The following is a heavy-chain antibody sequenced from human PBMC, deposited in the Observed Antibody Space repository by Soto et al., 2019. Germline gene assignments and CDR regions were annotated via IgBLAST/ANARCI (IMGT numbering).Heavy chain of an antibody. Sequence: EVQVVETGGGLIQSGGSLRLSCAASGFTVSTSYMSWVRKSPGKGLDWVSTIYSPGSTYYADSVKGRFTISRDDSKNTLYLHMNSLRAEDTAVYYCARGLVVATTAFDCGGQATLVTVSS. V-gene: IGHV3-53*02. CDR1: GFTVSTSY. D-gene: IGHD1-26*01. J-gene: IGHJ4*02. CDR2: IYSPGST. CDR3: ARGLVVATTAFDC.